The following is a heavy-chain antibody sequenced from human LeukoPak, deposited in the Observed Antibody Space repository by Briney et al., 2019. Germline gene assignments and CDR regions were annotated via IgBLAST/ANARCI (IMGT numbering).Heavy chain of an antibody. CDR1: GYTFTDYL. CDR3: ARDRTRRGHYYDSSGYSPDAFDI. J-gene: IGHJ3*02. Sequence: ASVKVSCKASGYTFTDYLMHWVRQASGQGLEWMGWINPNSGDTSSAQKFQGRVTMTRDTSISTAYMELSRLRSDDTAVYYCARDRTRRGHYYDSSGYSPDAFDIWGQGTMVTVSS. D-gene: IGHD3-22*01. CDR2: INPNSGDT. V-gene: IGHV1-2*02.